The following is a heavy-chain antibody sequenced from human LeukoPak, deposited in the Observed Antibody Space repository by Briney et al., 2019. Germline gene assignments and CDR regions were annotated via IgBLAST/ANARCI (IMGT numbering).Heavy chain of an antibody. D-gene: IGHD6-19*01. CDR3: ARGRRYSSGWYLVDY. J-gene: IGHJ4*02. V-gene: IGHV1-8*01. CDR2: MNPNSGNT. Sequence: APVKVSCKASGYTFTSYDINWVRQATGQGLEWMGWMNPNSGNTGYAQKFQGRVTMTRNTSISTAYMELSSLRSEDTAVYYCARGRRYSSGWYLVDYWGQGTLVTVSS. CDR1: GYTFTSYD.